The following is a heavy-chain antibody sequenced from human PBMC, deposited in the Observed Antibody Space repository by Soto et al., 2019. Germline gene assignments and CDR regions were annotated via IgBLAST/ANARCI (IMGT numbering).Heavy chain of an antibody. J-gene: IGHJ6*02. Sequence: GGSLRLSCAASGFTLSIYALSWVRQAPGKGLECVSVTAGSGGPTYYADSVKGRFTISSDSSKNTLYLQMDSLRAEDTAVYYSAKGIPSVWFVMGFWGLGTTVPVSS. V-gene: IGHV3-23*01. CDR2: TAGSGGPT. CDR1: GFTLSIYA. D-gene: IGHD3-10*01. CDR3: AKGIPSVWFVMGF.